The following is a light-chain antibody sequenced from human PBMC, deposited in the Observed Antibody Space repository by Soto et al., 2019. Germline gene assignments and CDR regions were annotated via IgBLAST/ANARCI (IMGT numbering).Light chain of an antibody. CDR3: QKYNSAPRT. Sequence: DIQMTQSPSSLSASVGDRVTITCRASQGISNYLAWYQQKAGKAPKLLIYGASTLQSGVPLRFSGSGSGTDFTLTISSLQTEDVATYYCQKYNSAPRTFGQGTKVDIK. CDR2: GAS. CDR1: QGISNY. V-gene: IGKV1-27*01. J-gene: IGKJ1*01.